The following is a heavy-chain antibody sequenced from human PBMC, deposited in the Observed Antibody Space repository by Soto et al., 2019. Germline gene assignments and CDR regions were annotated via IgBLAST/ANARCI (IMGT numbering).Heavy chain of an antibody. V-gene: IGHV3-74*01. CDR3: ARVLIAAAGTLPVY. Sequence: GGSLRLSCAVSGFTFSTYWMHWVRQAPGKGLVWVSHINSDGSITRYAGSVKGRFTISRDNAKNTLYLQMNSLRAEDTAVYYCARVLIAAAGTLPVYWGQGTLVTVSS. CDR1: GFTFSTYW. CDR2: INSDGSIT. J-gene: IGHJ4*02. D-gene: IGHD6-13*01.